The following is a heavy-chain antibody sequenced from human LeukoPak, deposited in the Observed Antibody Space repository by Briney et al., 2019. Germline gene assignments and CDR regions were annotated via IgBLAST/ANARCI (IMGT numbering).Heavy chain of an antibody. J-gene: IGHJ4*02. CDR2: INHSGST. CDR3: ASRRGYSGYDPIDY. V-gene: IGHV4-34*01. D-gene: IGHD5-12*01. CDR1: GGSFSGYY. Sequence: SETLSLTCAVYGGSFSGYYWSWIRQPPGKGLEWIGEINHSGSTNYNPSLKSRVTISVDRSKNQFSLKLSSVTATDTAVYYCASRRGYSGYDPIDYWGQGTLVTVSS.